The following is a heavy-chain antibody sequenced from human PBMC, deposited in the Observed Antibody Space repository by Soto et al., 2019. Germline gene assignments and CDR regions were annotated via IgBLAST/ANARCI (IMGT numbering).Heavy chain of an antibody. CDR1: GGTPSNSA. CDR2: IIPVFGIV. Sequence: QVQLVQSGAEVKKPGSSVRVSCKASGGTPSNSAFSWVRQAPGQGLEWMGGIIPVFGIVKYAQNIEGRVTITAAESTNTAYMELRSLRYEDRAVYYWASGRIVVVGSRAYYGMDVWGQGTTVTVSS. CDR3: ASGRIVVVGSRAYYGMDV. V-gene: IGHV1-69*01. D-gene: IGHD6-19*01. J-gene: IGHJ6*02.